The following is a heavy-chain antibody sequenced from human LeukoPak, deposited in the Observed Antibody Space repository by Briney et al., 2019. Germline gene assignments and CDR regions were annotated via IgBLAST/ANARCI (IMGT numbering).Heavy chain of an antibody. CDR2: IILIFGTA. J-gene: IGHJ5*02. CDR1: GGTFISYA. V-gene: IGHV1-69*01. Sequence: SVKVSCKASGGTFISYAISWVRQAPGQGLEWRGGIILIFGTANYAQKFQGRVTITADESTSTAYMELSSLRSEDTAVYYCARELADGDYAWFDPWDQGTLVTVSS. D-gene: IGHD4-17*01. CDR3: ARELADGDYAWFDP.